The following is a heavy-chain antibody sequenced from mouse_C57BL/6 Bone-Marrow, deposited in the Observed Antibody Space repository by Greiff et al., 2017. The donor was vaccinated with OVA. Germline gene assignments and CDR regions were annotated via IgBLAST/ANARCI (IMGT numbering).Heavy chain of an antibody. CDR2: IDPEDGET. D-gene: IGHD1-1*01. Sequence: VQLKESGAELVKPGASVKLSCTASGFNIKDYYMHWVKQRTEQGLEWIGRIDPEDGETKYAPKFQGKATITADTSSNTAYLQLSSLTSEDTAVYYCARIITTVVARDYYAMDYWGQGTSVTVSS. CDR1: GFNIKDYY. CDR3: ARIITTVVARDYYAMDY. J-gene: IGHJ4*01. V-gene: IGHV14-2*01.